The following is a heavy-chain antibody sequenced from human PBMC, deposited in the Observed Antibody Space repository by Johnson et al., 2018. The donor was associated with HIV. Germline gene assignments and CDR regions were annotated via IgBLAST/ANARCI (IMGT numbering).Heavy chain of an antibody. CDR3: ARDHTNSGRYSSYAFDI. D-gene: IGHD1-26*01. Sequence: QVQLVESGGGVVQPGRSLRLSCAASGFTFSSYAMHWVRQAPGKGLVWVAVISYDGSNKYYADSVKGRFTISRDNSKNTLYLQMNSLRAEDTAVYYCARDHTNSGRYSSYAFDIWGQGTMVTV. J-gene: IGHJ3*02. V-gene: IGHV3-30*04. CDR2: ISYDGSNK. CDR1: GFTFSSYA.